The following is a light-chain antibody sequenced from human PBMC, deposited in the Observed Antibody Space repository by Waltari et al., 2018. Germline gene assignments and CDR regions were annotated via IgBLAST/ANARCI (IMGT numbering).Light chain of an antibody. CDR1: SGHLSNI. CDR3: QTGGHGTWV. J-gene: IGLJ3*02. CDR2: VNRDGSH. V-gene: IGLV4-69*01. Sequence: QLVLTQSPSASASLGASVKLTCTLSSGHLSNIIPWLQQQPEEGPRLLMKVNRDGSHQKGDEIPDRFAGSSSGAERYLTISSVQSEDEADYYCQTGGHGTWVFGGGTTLTVL.